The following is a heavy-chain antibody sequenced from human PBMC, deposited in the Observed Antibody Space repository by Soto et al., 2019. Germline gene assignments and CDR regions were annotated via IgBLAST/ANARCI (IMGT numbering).Heavy chain of an antibody. V-gene: IGHV3-23*01. CDR3: ASCAVPVAISDSVVFDY. CDR2: ISGSGGSA. J-gene: IGHJ4*02. D-gene: IGHD2-2*01. Sequence: EVQLLESGGGLVQPGGSLRLSCVASGFTFANYAMSCVRQAPGKGLEWVSAISGSGGSAYYADSAKGRFAMSRDNSTHTLYLQTTSLSAEDTAVYYCASCAVPVAISDSVVFDYWGQGTLVTVSS. CDR1: GFTFANYA.